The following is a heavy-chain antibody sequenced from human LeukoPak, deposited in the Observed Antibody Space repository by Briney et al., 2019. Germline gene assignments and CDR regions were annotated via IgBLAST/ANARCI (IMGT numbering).Heavy chain of an antibody. V-gene: IGHV1-18*01. CDR2: ISAYNGNT. J-gene: IGHJ4*02. Sequence: GASVKVSCKASGYTFTSYGISWVRQAPGQGLEWMGWISAYNGNTNYAQKLQGRVTMTTDTFTSTAYMELRSLRSDDTAVYYCARDLRSYYYDSSGYYLLYWGQGTLVTVSS. CDR3: ARDLRSYYYDSSGYYLLY. CDR1: GYTFTSYG. D-gene: IGHD3-22*01.